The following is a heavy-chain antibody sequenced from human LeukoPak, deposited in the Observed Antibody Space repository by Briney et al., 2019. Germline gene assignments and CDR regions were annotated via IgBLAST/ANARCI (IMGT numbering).Heavy chain of an antibody. Sequence: SQTLSLTCAISGDSVSSNSAAWNWIRQSPSRGLEWLGRTYYRSKWYKDYAVSVKSRITINPDTSKNQFSLQLNSVTPEDTAVYYCARAEYSSGWLEVDYWGQGTLVTVSS. CDR2: TYYRSKWYK. D-gene: IGHD6-19*01. CDR1: GDSVSSNSAA. J-gene: IGHJ4*02. CDR3: ARAEYSSGWLEVDY. V-gene: IGHV6-1*01.